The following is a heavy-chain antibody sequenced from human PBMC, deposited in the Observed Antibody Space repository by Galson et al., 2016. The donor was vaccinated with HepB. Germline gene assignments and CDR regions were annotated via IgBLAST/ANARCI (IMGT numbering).Heavy chain of an antibody. Sequence: TLSLTCSVSGGSINSGGFYWSWIRQHPGKALEWLARIDWDDDKYYSKSLKTRLTLSKDTSKNQVVLRMTNTDPADTATYFCARLIESYYLDHWGQGSRVTVSS. CDR2: IDWDDDK. D-gene: IGHD5-24*01. J-gene: IGHJ4*02. CDR1: GGSINSGGFY. V-gene: IGHV2-70*11. CDR3: ARLIESYYLDH.